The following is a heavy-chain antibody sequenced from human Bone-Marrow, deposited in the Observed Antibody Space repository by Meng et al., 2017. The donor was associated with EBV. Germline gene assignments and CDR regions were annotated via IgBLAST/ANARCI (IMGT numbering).Heavy chain of an antibody. J-gene: IGHJ5*02. CDR3: ARASAVAGTWWFDP. V-gene: IGHV1-69*01. Sequence: GQWVQPGGEEKKPGSSVKAACKASGGTFSSYAISWVRQAPGQGLEWMGGIIPIFGTANYAQKFQGRVTITAGESTSTAYMELSSLRSEDTAVYYCARASAVAGTWWFDPWGQGTLVTVSS. CDR2: IIPIFGTA. CDR1: GGTFSSYA. D-gene: IGHD6-19*01.